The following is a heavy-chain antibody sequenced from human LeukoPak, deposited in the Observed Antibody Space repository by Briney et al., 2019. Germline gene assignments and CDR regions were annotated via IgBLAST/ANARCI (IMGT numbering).Heavy chain of an antibody. D-gene: IGHD4-17*01. Sequence: PGGSLRLSCAASGFTFSGSAMHWVRQACGKGLEWVGRIRSKANSYATAYAASVKGRFTISRDDSKNTAYLQMNSLKTEDTAVYYCTSVTPGSDFDYWGQGTLVTVSS. CDR1: GFTFSGSA. CDR3: TSVTPGSDFDY. CDR2: IRSKANSYAT. V-gene: IGHV3-73*01. J-gene: IGHJ4*02.